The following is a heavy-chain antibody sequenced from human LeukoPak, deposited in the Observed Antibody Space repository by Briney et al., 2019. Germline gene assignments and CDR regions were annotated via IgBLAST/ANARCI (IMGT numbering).Heavy chain of an antibody. J-gene: IGHJ3*02. V-gene: IGHV4-38-2*02. D-gene: IGHD3-22*01. CDR3: ARDYYDSSGYSRDAFDI. Sequence: SETLSLTCTVSGYSISSGYYWGWIRQPPGKGLEWIGSIYHSGSTYYNPSLKSRVTISVDTSKNQFSLKLSSVTSADTAVYYCARDYYDSSGYSRDAFDIWGQGTMVTVSS. CDR2: IYHSGST. CDR1: GYSISSGYY.